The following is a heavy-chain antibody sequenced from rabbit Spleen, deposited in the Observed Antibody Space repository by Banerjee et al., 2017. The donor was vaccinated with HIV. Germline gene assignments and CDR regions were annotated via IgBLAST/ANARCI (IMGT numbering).Heavy chain of an antibody. D-gene: IGHD4-1*01. CDR3: ARVDNSGATYFNL. V-gene: IGHV1S45*01. CDR1: GFSFSSSYW. CDR2: IDAGSSDTT. J-gene: IGHJ4*01. Sequence: EESGGDLVKPEGSLALTCTASGFSFSSSYWICWVRQAPGKGLEWIACIDAGSSDTTYYASWAKGRFAISKTSSTTVTLQMTSLTAADTATYFCARVDNSGATYFNLWGQGTLVTVS.